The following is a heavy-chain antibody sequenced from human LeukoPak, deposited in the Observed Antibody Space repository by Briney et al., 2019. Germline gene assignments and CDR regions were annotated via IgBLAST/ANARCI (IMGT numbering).Heavy chain of an antibody. CDR2: IRYDGSNK. D-gene: IGHD6-13*01. CDR3: ARASIYSSSWYGDYYMDV. J-gene: IGHJ6*03. CDR1: GFTFSSYG. Sequence: GGSLRLSCAASGFTFSSYGMHWVRQAPGKGLEWVAFIRYDGSNKYYADSVKGRFTISRDNSKNTLYLQMNSLRAEDTAVYYCARASIYSSSWYGDYYMDVWGKGTTVTISS. V-gene: IGHV3-30*02.